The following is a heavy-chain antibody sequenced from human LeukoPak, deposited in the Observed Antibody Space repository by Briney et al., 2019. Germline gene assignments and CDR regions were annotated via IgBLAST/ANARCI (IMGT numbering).Heavy chain of an antibody. CDR1: GYTFTSYG. CDR3: ARDLDDYVWGSPSGQTNFDY. Sequence: EASVKVSCKASGYTFTSYGISWVRQAPGQGLEWMGWISAYNGNTNYAQKLQGRVTMTTDTSTSTAYMELRSLRSGDTAVYYCARDLDDYVWGSPSGQTNFDYWGQGTLVTVSS. D-gene: IGHD3-16*01. J-gene: IGHJ4*02. V-gene: IGHV1-18*01. CDR2: ISAYNGNT.